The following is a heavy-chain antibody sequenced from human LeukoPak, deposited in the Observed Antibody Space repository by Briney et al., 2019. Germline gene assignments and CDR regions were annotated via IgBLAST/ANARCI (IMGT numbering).Heavy chain of an antibody. CDR3: ARGTVCGSGGKCSGSWYYDY. Sequence: GASVKVSCKASGYTFTSNDINWVRQATGQGLEWMGWMNPNSGNTGYAQKFQGRVAMTRNTSISTAYMELSSLRSEDTAVYYCARGTVCGSGGKCSGSWYYDYWGQGTPVTVSS. CDR2: MNPNSGNT. J-gene: IGHJ4*02. CDR1: GYTFTSND. D-gene: IGHD6-13*01. V-gene: IGHV1-8*01.